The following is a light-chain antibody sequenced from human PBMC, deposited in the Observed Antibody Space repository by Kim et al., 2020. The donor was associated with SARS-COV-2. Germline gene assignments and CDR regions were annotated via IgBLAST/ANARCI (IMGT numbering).Light chain of an antibody. CDR2: YDT. V-gene: IGLV3-21*04. CDR1: DNGRRS. CDR3: QVWDTTSDHVV. Sequence: APGETARVSCGANDNGRRSVHWYQQKPGHTPVVVIYYDTNRPSEIPERFSGSNSGNTATLTISTVEAGDEADYYCQVWDTTSDHVVFGGGTQLTVL. J-gene: IGLJ2*01.